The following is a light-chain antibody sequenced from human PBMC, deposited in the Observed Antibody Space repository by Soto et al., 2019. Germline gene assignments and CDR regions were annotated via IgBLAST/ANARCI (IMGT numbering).Light chain of an antibody. CDR1: QSVSSNY. V-gene: IGKV3-20*01. Sequence: EIVLTQSPGTLSLSPGERATLSCRASQSVSSNYLAWYQQKPGQAPRLLIYGVSSRATGIPDRFSGSGSGTDFTLTISRLEPEDFAVYYCHQYGSSPRTFGQGTKVDIK. CDR2: GVS. CDR3: HQYGSSPRT. J-gene: IGKJ1*01.